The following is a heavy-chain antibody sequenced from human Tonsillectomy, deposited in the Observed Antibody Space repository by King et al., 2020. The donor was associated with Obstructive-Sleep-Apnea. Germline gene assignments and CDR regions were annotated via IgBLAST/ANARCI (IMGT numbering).Heavy chain of an antibody. CDR1: GFTVSSNY. CDR3: GRGNSSGWYPNWFDP. Sequence: DVQLVESGGGLVQPGGSLRLSCAASGFTVSSNYMSWVRQAPGKGLEWVSVIYSGGSTYYADSVKGRFTISRDNSKNTLYLQMNSLRAEDTAVYYCGRGNSSGWYPNWFDPWGQGTLVTVSS. V-gene: IGHV3-66*01. CDR2: IYSGGST. J-gene: IGHJ5*02. D-gene: IGHD6-19*01.